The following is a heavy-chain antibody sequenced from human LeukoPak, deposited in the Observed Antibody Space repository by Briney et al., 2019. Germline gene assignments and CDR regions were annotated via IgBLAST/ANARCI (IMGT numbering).Heavy chain of an antibody. CDR1: GGSISSCGYY. V-gene: IGHV4-31*03. D-gene: IGHD5-18*01. Sequence: SETLSLTCTVSGGSISSCGYYWSWIRQHPGKGLEWIGYIYYSGSTYYNPSLKSRVTISVDTSKNQFSLKLSSVTAADTAVYYCARAAGYSYGNFDYWGQGTLVTVSS. CDR3: ARAAGYSYGNFDY. J-gene: IGHJ4*02. CDR2: IYYSGST.